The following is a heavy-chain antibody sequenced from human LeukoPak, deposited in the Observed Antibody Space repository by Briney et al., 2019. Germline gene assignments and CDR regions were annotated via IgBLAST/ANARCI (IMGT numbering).Heavy chain of an antibody. CDR3: ARDGHEKVVYDAFDI. Sequence: PGGSLRLSCSASGFTVINNYMSWVRQAPGKGLEWISVIYGGDSTYYADSVKGRFTISRDNSKNTLYLQMNSLRAEDTAVYYCARDGHEKVVYDAFDIWGQGTMVTVSS. D-gene: IGHD2-15*01. CDR2: IYGGDST. J-gene: IGHJ3*02. V-gene: IGHV3-66*01. CDR1: GFTVINNY.